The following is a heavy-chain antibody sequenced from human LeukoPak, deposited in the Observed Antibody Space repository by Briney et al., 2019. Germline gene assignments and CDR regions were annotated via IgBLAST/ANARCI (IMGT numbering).Heavy chain of an antibody. D-gene: IGHD3-9*01. CDR2: LSASCAAT. Sequence: PGGSLRLSCSASGFTFSTYAMSWVRQAPGKGLEWVSALSASCAATKYADSVKGRFTISRDNSKNTVSLQMSGLRAEDTATYYCAKPVTDYDILTGYDYWGQGTLVTVSS. J-gene: IGHJ4*02. V-gene: IGHV3-23*01. CDR1: GFTFSTYA. CDR3: AKPVTDYDILTGYDY.